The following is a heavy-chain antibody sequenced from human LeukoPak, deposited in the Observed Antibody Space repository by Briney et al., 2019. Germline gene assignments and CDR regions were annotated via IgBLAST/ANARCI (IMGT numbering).Heavy chain of an antibody. Sequence: GGSLRLSCAASGFTLSGYNMNWVRQAPGKGLEWVSYISPSSSTIYYADSVKGRFTISRDNAKNSLYLQMNSLRAEDTAVYYCARDGYNSANGIDVWGQGTMVTVSS. D-gene: IGHD1-1*01. J-gene: IGHJ3*01. CDR3: ARDGYNSANGIDV. V-gene: IGHV3-48*04. CDR1: GFTLSGYN. CDR2: ISPSSSTI.